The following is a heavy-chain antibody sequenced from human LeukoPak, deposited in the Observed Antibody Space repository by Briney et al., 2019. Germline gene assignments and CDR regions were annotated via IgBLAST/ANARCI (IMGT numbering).Heavy chain of an antibody. CDR3: ARVLGYYYYRDV. V-gene: IGHV1-8*01. CDR2: MYPNSGNT. D-gene: IGHD2-15*01. Sequence: ASVKVSCKSSGYTFTSYDLNWVRQACGQGLEWMGCMYPNSGNTEYAQKFQSRVTMTRNTSISTAYMELSSVRSEDTAVYYCARVLGYYYYRDVWGKGTTVTVSS. CDR1: GYTFTSYD. J-gene: IGHJ6*03.